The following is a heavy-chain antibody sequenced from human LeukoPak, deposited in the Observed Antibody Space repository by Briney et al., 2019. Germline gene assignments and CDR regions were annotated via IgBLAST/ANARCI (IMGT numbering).Heavy chain of an antibody. V-gene: IGHV3-30*18. CDR1: GFTFSSYG. D-gene: IGHD6-19*01. CDR2: ISYDGSNK. Sequence: GGSLRLSCAASGFTFSSYGMHWVRQAPGKGLEWVAVISYDGSNKYYADSVKGRFTISRDNSKNTLYLQMNSLRAEDTAVYYCAKDRLDSSGWTFDYWGQGTLVTVSS. J-gene: IGHJ4*02. CDR3: AKDRLDSSGWTFDY.